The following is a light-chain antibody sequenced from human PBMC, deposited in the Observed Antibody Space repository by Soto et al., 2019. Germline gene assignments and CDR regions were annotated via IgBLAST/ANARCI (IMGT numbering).Light chain of an antibody. CDR1: QSVSSSF. J-gene: IGKJ1*01. CDR3: QQYGSSPPWT. Sequence: EIVMTQSPGTLSLSPGERATLSCRASQSVSSSFLAWYQQKPGQAPRLLIYGASIRATGIPDRFSGSGSGRDFTLTISRLEPADFSVYYCQQYGSSPPWTFGQGTKVEIK. V-gene: IGKV3-20*01. CDR2: GAS.